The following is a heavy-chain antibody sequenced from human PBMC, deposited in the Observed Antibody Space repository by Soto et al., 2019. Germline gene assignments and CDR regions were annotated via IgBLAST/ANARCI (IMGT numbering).Heavy chain of an antibody. CDR3: ARADRTLVTSYGLDV. D-gene: IGHD2-21*02. J-gene: IGHJ6*02. V-gene: IGHV4-34*01. CDR2: INHSGTT. Sequence: SETLSLTCAVSGGSFSGFYWTWIRQPPGEGLEWIGEINHSGTTNFNPSLRSRLTISLDSSKKHFSLKLTSMTAADAAVYYCARADRTLVTSYGLDVWGQGTTVTVSS. CDR1: GGSFSGFY.